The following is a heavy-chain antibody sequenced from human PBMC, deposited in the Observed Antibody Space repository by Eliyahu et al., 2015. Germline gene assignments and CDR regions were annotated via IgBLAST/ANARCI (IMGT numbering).Heavy chain of an antibody. J-gene: IGHJ2*01. CDR3: ARLATTYWYFDL. CDR1: GDSISXSY. CDR2: XYYYSGST. V-gene: IGHV4-59*08. D-gene: IGHD2/OR15-2a*01. Sequence: QVQLQESGPGLVKPSETLXLPXXVSGDSISXSYWSWIRXPPGKGLXXIGYXYYYSGSTSYNPSLKSRVTISGDTSKNQLSLKLNSVTAADTAVYYCARLATTYWYFDLWGRGTLVTFSS.